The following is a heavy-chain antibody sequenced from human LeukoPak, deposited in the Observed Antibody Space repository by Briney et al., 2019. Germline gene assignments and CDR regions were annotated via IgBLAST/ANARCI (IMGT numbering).Heavy chain of an antibody. CDR3: ARAVRSYNWFDP. J-gene: IGHJ5*02. Sequence: SETLSLTCTVSGGSVSSSSYYWSWIRQPPGTGLEWIGYIYYSGSSNYNPSLKSRVTISVDTSKNQFSLMLSSVTAADTAVYYCARAVRSYNWFDPWGQGTLVTVSS. CDR1: GGSVSSSSYY. CDR2: IYYSGSS. V-gene: IGHV4-61*01. D-gene: IGHD6-19*01.